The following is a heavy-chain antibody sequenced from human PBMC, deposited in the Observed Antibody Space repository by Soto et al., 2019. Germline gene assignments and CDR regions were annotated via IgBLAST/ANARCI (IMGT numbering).Heavy chain of an antibody. CDR1: GADINTYS. CDR2: IYTSASI. D-gene: IGHD6-19*01. J-gene: IGHJ6*02. V-gene: IGHV4-4*07. CDR3: ARDREAGYNFYYVMDV. Sequence: PQTLPLTCSVSGADINTYSWTWIRQPAGKGLEWIGRIYTSASINYNPSLKGRVTLSVDTSTNQVSLRPASVTAADTAIYYCARDREAGYNFYYVMDVWGQGTTVT.